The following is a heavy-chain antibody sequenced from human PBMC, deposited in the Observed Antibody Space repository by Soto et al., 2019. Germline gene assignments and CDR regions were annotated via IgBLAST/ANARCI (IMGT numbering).Heavy chain of an antibody. CDR1: GYTFTSYG. D-gene: IGHD5-12*01. J-gene: IGHJ6*02. CDR3: ARLGWLRRRSLGMDV. Sequence: QVQLVQSGAEVKKPGASVKVSCKASGYTFTSYGISWVRQAPGQGLEWMGWISDYNGNTNYAQKLQGRVTMTTDTPTSTAYIELRSLRSDDTAVYYCARLGWLRRRSLGMDVWGQGTTVTVSS. V-gene: IGHV1-18*01. CDR2: ISDYNGNT.